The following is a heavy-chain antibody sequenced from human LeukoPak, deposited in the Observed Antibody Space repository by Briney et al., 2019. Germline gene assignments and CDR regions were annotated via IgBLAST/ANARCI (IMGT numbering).Heavy chain of an antibody. Sequence: GGSLRLSCAASGFTSSSYSMNWVRQAPGKGLEWVSSIISSISSIYCADSVKGRFTISGDKAKKSLYLQMNSLRAEDTAVYYCARAVGAYYYDSIGSRLMGYWGQGTLVTVSS. CDR1: GFTSSSYS. CDR3: ARAVGAYYYDSIGSRLMGY. D-gene: IGHD3-22*01. V-gene: IGHV3-21*01. J-gene: IGHJ4*02. CDR2: IISSISSI.